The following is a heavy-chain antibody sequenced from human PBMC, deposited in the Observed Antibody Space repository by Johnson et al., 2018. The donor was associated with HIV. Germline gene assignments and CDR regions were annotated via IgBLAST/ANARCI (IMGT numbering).Heavy chain of an antibody. J-gene: IGHJ3*02. D-gene: IGHD3-3*01. Sequence: VQLVESGGGVVRPGGSLRLSCAASGFSFDDYGMSWVRQAPGKGLEWVSGINWNGGNTDYTDSVKGRFTISRDNAKNSLYLQMSSLRAEDTALYYCARVPGYTFWSGYSRGGLVLAFDIWGPGTMVTASS. CDR1: GFSFDDYG. CDR3: ARVPGYTFWSGYSRGGLVLAFDI. V-gene: IGHV3-20*04. CDR2: INWNGGNT.